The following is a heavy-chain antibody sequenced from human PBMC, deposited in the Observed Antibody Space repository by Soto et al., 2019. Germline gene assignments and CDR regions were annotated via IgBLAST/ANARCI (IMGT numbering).Heavy chain of an antibody. D-gene: IGHD5-12*01. CDR2: IIPIVGTV. J-gene: IGHJ2*01. V-gene: IGHV1-69*12. CDR1: GGTFSNYP. Sequence: QVQLVQSGAEVKKPGSSVKVSCKASGGTFSNYPISWVRQAPGQGLEWMGGIIPIVGTVSYAQKFQGRVTITADESTSTAYMELSSLRSEDTAVYYCARGNHRWLQLWYFDLWGRGTLVTVSS. CDR3: ARGNHRWLQLWYFDL.